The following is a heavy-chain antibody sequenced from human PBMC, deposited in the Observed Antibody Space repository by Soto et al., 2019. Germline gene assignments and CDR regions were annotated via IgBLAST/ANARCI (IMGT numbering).Heavy chain of an antibody. CDR1: GGTFSSYA. Sequence: QVQLVQSGAEVKKPGSSVKVSCKASGGTFSSYAISWVRQAPGQGLEWMGGIIPIFGTANYAQKFQGRVTITADKSTSTAYMELSSLRSEDTAVYYCASHALPFYDSGSYRFSWFDPWGQGTLVTVSS. CDR2: IIPIFGTA. J-gene: IGHJ5*02. V-gene: IGHV1-69*06. CDR3: ASHALPFYDSGSYRFSWFDP. D-gene: IGHD3-10*01.